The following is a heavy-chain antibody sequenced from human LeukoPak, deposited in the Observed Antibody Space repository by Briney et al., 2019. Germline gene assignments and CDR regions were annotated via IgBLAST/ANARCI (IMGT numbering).Heavy chain of an antibody. J-gene: IGHJ3*02. CDR2: ISGSGSMT. D-gene: IGHD3-22*01. Sequence: GGSLRLSCAGSGITFRIYAMTWVRQAPGKGLEWVSAISGSGSMTYYADSVKGRFTISRDKSNNTLYLQMSSLRAEDTALYYCAKTGDYFDITDYYRPDAFDIWGQGTMVTVSS. CDR3: AKTGDYFDITDYYRPDAFDI. V-gene: IGHV3-23*01. CDR1: GITFRIYA.